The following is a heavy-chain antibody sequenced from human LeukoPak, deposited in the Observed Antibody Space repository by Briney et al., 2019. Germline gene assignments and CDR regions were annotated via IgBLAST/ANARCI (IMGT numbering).Heavy chain of an antibody. CDR1: GYTFTIYG. CDR2: ISAYNGNT. CDR3: ARDPAGYGDYSRASYYGMDV. V-gene: IGHV1-18*01. J-gene: IGHJ6*02. D-gene: IGHD4-17*01. Sequence: ASVKVSCKASGYTFTIYGISWVRQAPGQGLEWMGWISAYNGNTNYAQKLQGRVTMTTDTSTSTAYMELRSLRSDDTAVYYCARDPAGYGDYSRASYYGMDVWGQGTTVTVS.